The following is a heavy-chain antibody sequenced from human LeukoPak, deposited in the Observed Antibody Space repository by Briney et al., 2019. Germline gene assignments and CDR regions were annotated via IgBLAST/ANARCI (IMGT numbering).Heavy chain of an antibody. D-gene: IGHD1-1*01. CDR2: IYYSGST. CDR1: GGSISSYY. V-gene: IGHV4-59*12. CDR3: ARDLELERNRWNYFES. Sequence: SETLSLTCTVSGGSISSYYWSWIRQPPGKGLEWIGYIYYSGSTNYNPSLKSRVTISVDTSKNQVSLKLSSVTAADTAVYYCARDLELERNRWNYFESWGQGTLVTVSS. J-gene: IGHJ4*02.